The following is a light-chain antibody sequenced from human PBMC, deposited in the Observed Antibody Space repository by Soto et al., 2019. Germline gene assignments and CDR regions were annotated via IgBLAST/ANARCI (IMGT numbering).Light chain of an antibody. CDR1: QSVSSY. CDR2: DAS. J-gene: IGKJ5*01. V-gene: IGKV3-11*01. Sequence: EIVLTQSPATLSLSPGERATLSCRASQSVSSYLAWYQQKPGQAPRLLIYDASNRATGIPARFSGSGSGTDFTLTISRLEPEDFAVFYCQQYEISPPITFGQGTRLEI. CDR3: QQYEISPPIT.